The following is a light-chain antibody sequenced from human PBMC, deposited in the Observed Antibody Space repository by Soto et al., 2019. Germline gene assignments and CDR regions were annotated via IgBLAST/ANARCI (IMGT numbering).Light chain of an antibody. CDR2: DAS. Sequence: EIVLTQSPATLSLSPGERATLSCRASQSVGGYLDWYQQKPGQPPILLIYDASNRARGIPATFSGSGSGTAFTLTFSSLEPEDLAVYYCHQRSNWPPLTFGGGTKVEIK. CDR1: QSVGGY. V-gene: IGKV3-11*01. CDR3: HQRSNWPPLT. J-gene: IGKJ4*01.